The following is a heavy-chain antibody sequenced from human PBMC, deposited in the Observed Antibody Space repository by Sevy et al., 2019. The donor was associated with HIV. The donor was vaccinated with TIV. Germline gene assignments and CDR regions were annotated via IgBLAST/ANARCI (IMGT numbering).Heavy chain of an antibody. V-gene: IGHV3-48*02. CDR2: ISSDSSTI. D-gene: IGHD3-16*01. Sequence: GGSRRLSCAASGFTFSSYSMNWVRQAPGKGLEWVSYISSDSSTIYYADSVKGRFTISRDNAKNSLYLQMNSLRDEDTAVYYCARVLHGGQEYFDYWGQGTLVTVSS. CDR3: ARVLHGGQEYFDY. J-gene: IGHJ4*02. CDR1: GFTFSSYS.